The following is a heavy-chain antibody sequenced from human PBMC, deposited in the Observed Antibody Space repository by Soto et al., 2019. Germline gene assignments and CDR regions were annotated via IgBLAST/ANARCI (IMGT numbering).Heavy chain of an antibody. CDR1: GFTFSSYG. D-gene: IGHD2-15*01. CDR2: IWYDGSNK. CDR3: ASEGGDCRGGPCPRLGIPDS. Sequence: QVQLVESGGGVVQPGRSLRLSCAASGFTFSSYGMHWVRQAPGKGLEWVAVIWYDGSNKYYADSVKGRFTISRDNSKNPVYLQMNSLRDEDTDIYYCASEGGDCRGGPCPRLGIPDSWGQGTLVSASS. J-gene: IGHJ4*02. V-gene: IGHV3-33*01.